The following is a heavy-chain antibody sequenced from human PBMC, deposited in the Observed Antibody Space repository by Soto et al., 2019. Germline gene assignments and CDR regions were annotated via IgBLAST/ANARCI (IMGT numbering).Heavy chain of an antibody. CDR2: IYPGDSDT. V-gene: IGHV5-51*01. D-gene: IGHD3-16*01. CDR3: ALSYDYVWGSYAFDI. Sequence: PGESLKSSGKGSGYSFTSYCIGWVLQMPWKGLEWMGIIYPGDSDTRYSPSFQGQVTISADKSISTAYLQWSSLKASDTAMYYCALSYDYVWGSYAFDIWGQGTMVTVSS. J-gene: IGHJ3*02. CDR1: GYSFTSYC.